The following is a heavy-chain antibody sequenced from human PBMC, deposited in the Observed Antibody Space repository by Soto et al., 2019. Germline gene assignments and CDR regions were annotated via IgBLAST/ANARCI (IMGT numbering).Heavy chain of an antibody. CDR1: GGTFSSYA. J-gene: IGHJ6*02. Sequence: QVQLVQSGAEVKKPGSSVKVSCKASGGTFSSYAISWVRQAPGQGLEWMGGIIPIFGTANYAQKCQGRVTITADESTSTAYMGLSSLRSEDTAVYYCARGIVVVTALRAYYYYGMHLWGQGTTVTVSS. CDR2: IIPIFGTA. D-gene: IGHD2-21*02. CDR3: ARGIVVVTALRAYYYYGMHL. V-gene: IGHV1-69*12.